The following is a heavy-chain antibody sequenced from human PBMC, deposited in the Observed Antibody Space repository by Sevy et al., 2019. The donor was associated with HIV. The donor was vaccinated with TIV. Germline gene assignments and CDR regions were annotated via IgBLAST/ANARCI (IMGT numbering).Heavy chain of an antibody. Sequence: GGSLRLSCAASGFSFISYAMNWVRQAPGKGLEWVSAISGSDGATYYADSVKGRFSISRDNSKNTLYLQMNSLRAEDTAVYYCAKDSYFDNTLFDYWGQGTLVTVSS. J-gene: IGHJ4*02. CDR2: ISGSDGAT. CDR3: AKDSYFDNTLFDY. D-gene: IGHD3-22*01. CDR1: GFSFISYA. V-gene: IGHV3-23*01.